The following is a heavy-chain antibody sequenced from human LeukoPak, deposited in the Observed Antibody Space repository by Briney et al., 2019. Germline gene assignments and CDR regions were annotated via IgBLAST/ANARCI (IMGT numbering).Heavy chain of an antibody. Sequence: ASVKVSCKASGYTFTSYYMHWVRQAPGQGLEWMGIINPSGGSTSYAQKFQGRVTMTRDTSTSTVYMELSSLRSEDTAVYYCARTFDSSGYDYGHYFDYWGQGALVTVSS. CDR1: GYTFTSYY. J-gene: IGHJ4*02. CDR3: ARTFDSSGYDYGHYFDY. V-gene: IGHV1-46*01. D-gene: IGHD3-22*01. CDR2: INPSGGST.